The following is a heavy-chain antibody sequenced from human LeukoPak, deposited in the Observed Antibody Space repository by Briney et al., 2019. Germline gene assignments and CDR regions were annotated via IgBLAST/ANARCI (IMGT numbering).Heavy chain of an antibody. D-gene: IGHD6-19*01. CDR3: ARRGSSGSVDY. CDR2: IYYSGST. J-gene: IGHJ4*02. V-gene: IGHV4-59*08. CDR1: GGSISSYY. Sequence: SETLSLTCTVSGGSISSYYWSWIRQPPGKGLEWIGYIYYSGSTNYNPSLKSRVTISVDTSKNQFSLKLSSVTAADTAVHHCARRGSSGSVDYWGQGTLVTVSS.